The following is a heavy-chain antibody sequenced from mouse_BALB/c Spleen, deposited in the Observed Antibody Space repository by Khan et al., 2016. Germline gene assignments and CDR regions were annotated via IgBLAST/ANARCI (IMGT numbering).Heavy chain of an antibody. D-gene: IGHD2-4*01. CDR3: ARYYEGYYAMDY. V-gene: IGHV14-3*02. J-gene: IGHJ4*01. CDR1: GFNIKDTY. CDR2: IDPANGNT. Sequence: VQLQQPGAELVKPGASVKLSCTASGFNIKDTYMHWVKQRPEQGLEWIGRIDPANGNTKYDTKFKGKATITADTSSNTAYLQLSSLTSEDTAVYYCARYYEGYYAMDYWGQGTSVTVSS.